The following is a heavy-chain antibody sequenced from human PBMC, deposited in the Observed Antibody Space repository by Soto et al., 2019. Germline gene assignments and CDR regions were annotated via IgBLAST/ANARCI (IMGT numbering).Heavy chain of an antibody. V-gene: IGHV3-30*18. J-gene: IGHJ4*01. Sequence: GGSLRLSCSASVFTFSGYGMHWVRQAPGKGLEWVAVISNDGRNKYYGDSVRGRFTISRDNSKNTLDLQMNSLRPEDTAVYHCGKDRVSDHNSGCPQVHRGHGTRVTVS. CDR3: GKDRVSDHNSGCPQVH. D-gene: IGHD6-19*01. CDR1: VFTFSGYG. CDR2: ISNDGRNK.